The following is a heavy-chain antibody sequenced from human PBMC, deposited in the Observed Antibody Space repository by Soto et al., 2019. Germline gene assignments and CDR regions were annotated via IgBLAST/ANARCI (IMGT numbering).Heavy chain of an antibody. V-gene: IGHV3-30*18. CDR1: GFTFSSYG. CDR3: AKDGGYCSSTSCSRNDWSHEYYYYYMDV. CDR2: ISYDGSNK. D-gene: IGHD2-2*01. J-gene: IGHJ6*03. Sequence: PGGSLRLSCAASGFTFSSYGMHWVRQAPGKGLEWVAVISYDGSNKYYADSVKGRFTISRDNSKNTLYLQMNSLRAEDTAVYYCAKDGGYCSSTSCSRNDWSHEYYYYYMDVWGKGTTVTVSS.